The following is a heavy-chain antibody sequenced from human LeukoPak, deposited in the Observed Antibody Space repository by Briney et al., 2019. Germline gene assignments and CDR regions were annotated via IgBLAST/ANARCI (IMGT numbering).Heavy chain of an antibody. J-gene: IGHJ4*02. D-gene: IGHD6-19*01. CDR1: GFTVSSNY. V-gene: IGHV3-66*01. CDR2: IYSGGST. Sequence: GGSLRLSCAASGFTVSSNYMSWVRRAPGKGLEWVSVIYSGGSTYYADSVKGRFTISRDNSKNTLYLQMNSLRAEDTAVYYCAKDEGYSSGWYYFDYWGQGTLVTVSS. CDR3: AKDEGYSSGWYYFDY.